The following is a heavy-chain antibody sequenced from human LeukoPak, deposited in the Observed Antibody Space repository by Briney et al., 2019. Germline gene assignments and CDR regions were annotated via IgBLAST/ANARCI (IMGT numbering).Heavy chain of an antibody. CDR2: INYIRTT. CDR1: GGSISSYY. Sequence: PSETLSLTCTVSGGSISSYYWNWIRQPPGKGLEWIGYINYIRTTDYNPSLKSRVTISLGTSKNRFSLKLSSVTAADTAMYYCARSYSSSDHYYYYGMDVWGQGTTVTVSS. CDR3: ARSYSSSDHYYYYGMDV. J-gene: IGHJ6*02. D-gene: IGHD6-13*01. V-gene: IGHV4-59*08.